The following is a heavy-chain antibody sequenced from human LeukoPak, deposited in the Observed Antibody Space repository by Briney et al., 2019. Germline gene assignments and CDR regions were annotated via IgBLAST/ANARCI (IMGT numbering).Heavy chain of an antibody. CDR2: ISTGSSTI. V-gene: IGHV3-48*04. Sequence: GGSLRLSCAASGFTFSTYSMNWVRQAPGKGLEWVSFISTGSSTIYYADSVKGRFTISRDNAKNSLYLQMNSLRAEDTAVYYCARVISDSSGYYWVYYYYGMDVWGQGTTVTVSS. CDR3: ARVISDSSGYYWVYYYYGMDV. CDR1: GFTFSTYS. D-gene: IGHD3-22*01. J-gene: IGHJ6*02.